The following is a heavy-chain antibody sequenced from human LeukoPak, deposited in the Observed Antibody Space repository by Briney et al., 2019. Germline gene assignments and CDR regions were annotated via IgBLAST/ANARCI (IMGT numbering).Heavy chain of an antibody. J-gene: IGHJ4*02. Sequence: GGSLRLSCAASGFTFSSYAMSWVRQAPGKGLEWVSAISGNGGSTYYADSVKGRSTISRDNSKNTLYLQMNSLRAEDTAVYYCAKGARLRVSCDYWGQGTLVTVST. CDR2: ISGNGGST. CDR3: AKGARLRVSCDY. CDR1: GFTFSSYA. V-gene: IGHV3-23*01. D-gene: IGHD3-16*01.